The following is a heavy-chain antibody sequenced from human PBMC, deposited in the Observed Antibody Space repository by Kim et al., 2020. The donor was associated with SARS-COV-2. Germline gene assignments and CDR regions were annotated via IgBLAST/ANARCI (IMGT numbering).Heavy chain of an antibody. CDR1: GYTFATYA. CDR3: AREGGGTIGLGFDS. D-gene: IGHD3-16*02. V-gene: IGHV1-3*01. Sequence: ASVKVSCKASGYTFATYAVHWVRQAPGQRLEWMGWVNAGNGNTRYSQNFQGRVTITRDPSATTAYMELSSLRSEDTAVYYCAREGGGTIGLGFDSWGQGTLVTVSS. CDR2: VNAGNGNT. J-gene: IGHJ5*01.